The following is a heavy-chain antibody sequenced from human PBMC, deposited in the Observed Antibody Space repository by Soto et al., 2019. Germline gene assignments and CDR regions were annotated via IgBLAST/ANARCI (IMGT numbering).Heavy chain of an antibody. V-gene: IGHV3-33*01. D-gene: IGHD1-26*01. CDR2: IWYDGSNK. J-gene: IGHJ5*02. CDR3: ARDANSGSYNWFDP. CDR1: GFTFSSYG. Sequence: GGSLRLSCAASGFTFSSYGMHWVRQAPGKGLEWVAVIWYDGSNKYYADSVKGRFTISRDNSKNTLYLQMNSLRAEDTAVYYCARDANSGSYNWFDPWGQGTLVTVSS.